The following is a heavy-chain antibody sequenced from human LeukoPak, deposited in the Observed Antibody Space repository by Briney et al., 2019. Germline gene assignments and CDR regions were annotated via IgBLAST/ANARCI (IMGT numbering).Heavy chain of an antibody. CDR1: GYSFTSYW. J-gene: IGHJ4*02. V-gene: IGHV5-51*01. Sequence: GEALKISFKGSGYSFTSYWIGWVRPIPGKGLGWMGIIYHGESETRYSPSFHGQVTRSADKSISTAYLQWSSLKASDTAMYYCARAGVRFYFDYWGQGTLVTVSS. CDR3: ARAGVRFYFDY. CDR2: IYHGESET. D-gene: IGHD2-15*01.